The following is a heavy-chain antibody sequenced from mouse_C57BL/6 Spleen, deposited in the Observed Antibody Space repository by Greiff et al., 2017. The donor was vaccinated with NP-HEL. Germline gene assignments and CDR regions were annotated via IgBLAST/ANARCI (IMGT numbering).Heavy chain of an antibody. D-gene: IGHD1-1*01. CDR2: INPGSGGT. CDR1: GYAFTNYL. CDR3: ARSRVTTVVAHWYFDV. V-gene: IGHV1-54*01. J-gene: IGHJ1*03. Sequence: VQLQQSGAELVRPGTSVKVSCKASGYAFTNYLIEWVKQRPGQGLEWIGVINPGSGGTNYNEKFKGKATLTADKSSSTAYMQLSSLTSEDSAVYFCARSRVTTVVAHWYFDVWGTGTTVTVSS.